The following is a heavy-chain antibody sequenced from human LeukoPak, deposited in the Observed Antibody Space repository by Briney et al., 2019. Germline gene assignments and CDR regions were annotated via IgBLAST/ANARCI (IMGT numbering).Heavy chain of an antibody. CDR2: INPDTGDK. V-gene: IGHV1-8*03. CDR1: GYTFTNYH. CDR3: ARTTSMTVSGCEY. J-gene: IGHJ4*02. Sequence: ASVRVSSKASGYTFTNYHINRVRQASGQGLGWMTWINPDTGDKGYARMFEDRVTITTDTSISTDYMELSSLSSEDTAVYFCARTTSMTVSGCEYWGQGTLVTVSS. D-gene: IGHD2-21*02.